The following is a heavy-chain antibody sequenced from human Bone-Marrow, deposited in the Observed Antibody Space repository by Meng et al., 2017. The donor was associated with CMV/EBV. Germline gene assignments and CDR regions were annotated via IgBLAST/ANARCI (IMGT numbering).Heavy chain of an antibody. CDR2: ISSSSSYI. J-gene: IGHJ5*02. D-gene: IGHD1-26*01. V-gene: IGHV3-21*01. CDR3: ARAGISGSFWFDP. CDR1: GFTVSSNY. Sequence: GESLKISCAASGFTVSSNYMSWVRQAPGKGLEWVSSISSSSSYIYYADSVKGRFTISRDNAKNSLYLQMNSLRAEDTAVYYCARAGISGSFWFDPWGQGTLVTVSS.